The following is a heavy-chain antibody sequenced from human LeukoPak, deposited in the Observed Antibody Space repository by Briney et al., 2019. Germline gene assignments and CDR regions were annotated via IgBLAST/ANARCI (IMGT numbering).Heavy chain of an antibody. CDR3: ARAWPGGYGDYQRAFDY. J-gene: IGHJ4*02. V-gene: IGHV4-59*01. D-gene: IGHD4-17*01. Sequence: SETLSLTCTVSGGSISSYYLSWLRQPPWKGLEWIGYIYYSGSTNYNPSLTSRVTISVDTSKNQFSLKLSSVTAADTAVYYCARAWPGGYGDYQRAFDYWGQGTLVTVSS. CDR2: IYYSGST. CDR1: GGSISSYY.